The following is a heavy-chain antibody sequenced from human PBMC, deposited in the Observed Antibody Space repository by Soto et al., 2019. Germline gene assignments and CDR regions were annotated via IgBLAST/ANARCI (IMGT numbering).Heavy chain of an antibody. CDR1: GYTFTSYG. CDR3: ARDHNPNYYYYGMDV. CDR2: ISAYNGNT. J-gene: IGHJ6*02. Sequence: ASVKVSCKASGYTFTSYGISWVRQAPGQGLEWMGWISAYNGNTNYAQKLQGRVTMTTDTSTSTAYMELRSLRSDDTAVYYCARDHNPNYYYYGMDVWGQGTTVTVSS. V-gene: IGHV1-18*01. D-gene: IGHD1-20*01.